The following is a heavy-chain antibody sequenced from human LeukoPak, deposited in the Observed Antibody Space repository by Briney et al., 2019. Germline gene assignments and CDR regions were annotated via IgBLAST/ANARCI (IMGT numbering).Heavy chain of an antibody. J-gene: IGHJ5*02. CDR1: GGSISSSSYY. D-gene: IGHD2-2*01. Sequence: SETLSLTCTVSGGSISSSSYYWGWIRQPPGKGLEWIGSIYYIGSTYYNPSLKSRVTISVDTSKNQFSLKLSSVTAADTAVYYCARHSGGYPWGQGTLVTVSS. CDR3: ARHSGGYP. V-gene: IGHV4-39*01. CDR2: IYYIGST.